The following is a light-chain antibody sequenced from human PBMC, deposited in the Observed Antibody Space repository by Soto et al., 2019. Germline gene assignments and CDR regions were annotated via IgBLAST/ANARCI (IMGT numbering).Light chain of an antibody. CDR3: SSYTSSSTRV. V-gene: IGLV2-14*01. Sequence: QSALTQPASVSGSPGQSITISCTGTSSDVGGYNYVSWYQQHPGKAPKLMIYDVSNRPSGVSNLFSGSKSGNTASLTISGLQAEHEADYYCSSYTSSSTRVFGGGTKLTVL. CDR2: DVS. J-gene: IGLJ2*01. CDR1: SSDVGGYNY.